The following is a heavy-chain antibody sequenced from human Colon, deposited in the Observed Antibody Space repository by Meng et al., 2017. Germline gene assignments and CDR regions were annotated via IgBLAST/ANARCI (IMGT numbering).Heavy chain of an antibody. V-gene: IGHV4-61*01. J-gene: IGHJ4*02. D-gene: IGHD1-26*01. Sequence: QVHLQESGPGLLRPSETLSLTCTVSGASVSSGNNYWSWIRQPPGKGLEYIAYVDYSGSTHYNPSLKSRVTMSVDTSKKQLSLKLSSVTAADTAVYYCAGGPWEFDYWGQGTLVTVSS. CDR2: VDYSGST. CDR3: AGGPWEFDY. CDR1: GASVSSGNNY.